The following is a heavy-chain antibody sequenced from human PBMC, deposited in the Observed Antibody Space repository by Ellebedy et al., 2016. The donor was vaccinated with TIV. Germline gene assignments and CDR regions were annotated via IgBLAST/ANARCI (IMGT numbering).Heavy chain of an antibody. J-gene: IGHJ4*02. CDR1: GYTFTSYF. CDR3: ARGDNYYYDSSGYYYNY. Sequence: ASVKVSCKASGYTFTSYFLYWVRQAPGQGLEWMGMINPASGNSNYSQKFQGRVAMTRDTSTNTVDMELSSLRSEDTALYYCARGDNYYYDSSGYYYNYWGQGTLVTVSS. V-gene: IGHV1-46*01. CDR2: INPASGNS. D-gene: IGHD3-22*01.